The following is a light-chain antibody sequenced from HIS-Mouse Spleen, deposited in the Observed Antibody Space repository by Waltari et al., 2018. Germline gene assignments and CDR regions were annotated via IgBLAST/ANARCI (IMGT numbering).Light chain of an antibody. CDR2: AGS. CDR1: CSDLWSYNL. Sequence: QSALTQPSSVSASPVHSITLSCLGTCSDLWSYNLFPWLHHTTAHPPHPMILQDQQHPGKAPKLMIYAGSKRPSGVSNRFSGSKSGNTASLTISGLQAEDEADYYCCSYAGSSTFEVFGGGTKLTVL. J-gene: IGLJ2*01. CDR3: CSYAGSSTFEV. V-gene: IGLV2-23*03.